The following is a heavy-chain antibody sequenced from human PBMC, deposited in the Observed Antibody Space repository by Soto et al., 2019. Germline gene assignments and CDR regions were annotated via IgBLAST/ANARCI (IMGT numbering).Heavy chain of an antibody. CDR1: GYSISSGYY. CDR2: IYHSGST. J-gene: IGHJ5*02. D-gene: IGHD3-3*01. CDR3: ARDDYITIFGVVHNWFVP. V-gene: IGHV4-38-2*02. Sequence: PSETLSLTCAVSGYSISSGYYWGWIRQPPGKGLEWIGSIYHSGSTYYNPSLKSRVTISVDTSKNQFSLKLSSVTAADTAVYYCARDDYITIFGVVHNWFVPSCQGNLLSVA.